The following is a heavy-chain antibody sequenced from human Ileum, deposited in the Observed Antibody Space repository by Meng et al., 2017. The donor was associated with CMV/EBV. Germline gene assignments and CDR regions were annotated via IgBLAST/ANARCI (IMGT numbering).Heavy chain of an antibody. D-gene: IGHD2-8*01. CDR3: ARSIRGTNGLFGDY. J-gene: IGHJ4*02. Sequence: GESLKISCAASGFTFSNYEMNWVRQAPGKGLEWVSHITRNSDTIYYADSVKGRFTISRDNVKNSLYLQMNSLRVEDTAVYYCARSIRGTNGLFGDYWGQGKQVTVSS. V-gene: IGHV3-48*03. CDR2: ITRNSDTI. CDR1: GFTFSNYE.